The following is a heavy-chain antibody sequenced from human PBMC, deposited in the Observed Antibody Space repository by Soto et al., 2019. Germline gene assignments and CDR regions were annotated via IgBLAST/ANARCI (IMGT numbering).Heavy chain of an antibody. J-gene: IGHJ4*02. V-gene: IGHV3-11*06. CDR1: GFTFSDYY. CDR2: ISSSSSYT. CDR3: SRDLAGGMATAIKSYLDY. D-gene: IGHD5-12*01. Sequence: PGGSLRVSCAASGFTFSDYYMSWIRQAPGKGLEWVSSISSSSSYTNYADSVKGRFTISSDNAKNSLYLQMNSQRAEDTAVHDRSRDLAGGMATAIKSYLDYWGQGT.